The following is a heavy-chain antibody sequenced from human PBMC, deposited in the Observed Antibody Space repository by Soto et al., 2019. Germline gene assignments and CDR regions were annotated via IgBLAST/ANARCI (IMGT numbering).Heavy chain of an antibody. CDR2: ISGSGGST. J-gene: IGHJ5*02. V-gene: IGHV3-23*01. CDR1: GFTFSSYA. CDR3: AKDYTVTTSGWFDP. D-gene: IGHD4-17*01. Sequence: SGGSLRLSCAASGFTFSSYAMSWVRQAPGKGLEWVSAISGSGGSTYYADSVKGRFNISRDNSKNTLYLQMNSLRAEDTAVYYCAKDYTVTTSGWFDPWGQGTLVIVSS.